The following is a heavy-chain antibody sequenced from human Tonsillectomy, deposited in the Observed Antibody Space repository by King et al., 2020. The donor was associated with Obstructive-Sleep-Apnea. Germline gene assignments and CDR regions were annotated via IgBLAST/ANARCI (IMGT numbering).Heavy chain of an antibody. Sequence: QLQESGPGLVKPSETLSLTCTVSGGSISSSSYYWGWIRQPPGKGLEWIGRIHYSGSTYYNPSLKSRGTISVNTSKNQFSLKLSSVTAAATAVYYCARSADFGDYLFDYWGQGTLVTVSS. D-gene: IGHD4-17*01. CDR2: IHYSGST. CDR1: GGSISSSSYY. V-gene: IGHV4-39*07. J-gene: IGHJ4*02. CDR3: ARSADFGDYLFDY.